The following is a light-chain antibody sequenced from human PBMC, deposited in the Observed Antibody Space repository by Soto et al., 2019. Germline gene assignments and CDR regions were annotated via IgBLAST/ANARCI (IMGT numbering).Light chain of an antibody. CDR2: STS. CDR3: AAWDDRLDVYV. CDR1: SSNIGGNT. J-gene: IGLJ1*01. V-gene: IGLV1-44*01. Sequence: QSVLTQPPSASGTPGQIVAISCSGSSSNIGGNTVTWYQQLPGTAPKLLIYSTSQRSSGVPGRFSGSESGASSSLSISGLQSEDAADFYCAAWDDRLDVYVFGTGNQVTVL.